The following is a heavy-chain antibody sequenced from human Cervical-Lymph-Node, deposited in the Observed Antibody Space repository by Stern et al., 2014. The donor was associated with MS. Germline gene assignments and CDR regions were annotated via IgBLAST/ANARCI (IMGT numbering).Heavy chain of an antibody. CDR2: INPNTGGT. CDR3: ARDQRGITIFGVVTDYYYLGMDV. V-gene: IGHV1-2*02. J-gene: IGHJ6*02. D-gene: IGHD3-3*01. CDR1: GYIFTGYY. Sequence: VQLVESGAEVKKPGASGKVSCKTSGYIFTGYYIHWVRQAPGQGLEWMAWINPNTGGTTYAQKFQGRVTMSRDTSISTAYVELSSLTSDDTAVYYCARDQRGITIFGVVTDYYYLGMDVWGQGTTVTVSS.